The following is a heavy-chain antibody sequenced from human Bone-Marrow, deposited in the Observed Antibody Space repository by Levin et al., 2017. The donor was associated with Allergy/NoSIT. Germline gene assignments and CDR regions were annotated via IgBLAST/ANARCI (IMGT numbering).Heavy chain of an antibody. Sequence: GASVKVSCKASGGSIGSDSISWVRRAPGQCLEYMGKVNPTFGTTNYAQKFQGRVTFTADESTGTAYMEVTSLRSADTAVYYCAREGSRGFILWGQGSQVIVSS. CDR3: AREGSRGFIL. CDR2: VNPTFGTT. CDR1: GGSIGSDS. D-gene: IGHD3-10*01. J-gene: IGHJ4*02. V-gene: IGHV1-69*13.